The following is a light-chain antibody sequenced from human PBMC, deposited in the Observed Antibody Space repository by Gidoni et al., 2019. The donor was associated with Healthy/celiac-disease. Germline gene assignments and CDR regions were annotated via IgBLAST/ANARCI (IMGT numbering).Light chain of an antibody. J-gene: IGLJ3*02. Sequence: SYVLPQPPSLPVAPGKAARITCGGNNIGSKSVHGYQEKPGQAPVLVVYDDYDRPSGIPERFSGSNSGNTATLTISRVEAGDEADYYCQVWDSSSDHWVFGGGTKLTVL. V-gene: IGLV3-21*03. CDR1: NIGSKS. CDR2: DDY. CDR3: QVWDSSSDHWV.